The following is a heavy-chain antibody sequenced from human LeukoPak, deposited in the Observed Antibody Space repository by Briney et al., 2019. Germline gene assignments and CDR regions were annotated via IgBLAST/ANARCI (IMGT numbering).Heavy chain of an antibody. V-gene: IGHV1-8*01. D-gene: IGHD5-18*01. CDR2: MNPNSGNT. Sequence: GASVKVSCKASGYTFTSYDINWVRQATGQGFEWMGWMNPNSGNTGYAQKFQGRVTMTRNTSISTAYMELSSLRSEDTAVYYCATRPPTAMATYYFDYWGQGTLVTVSS. CDR1: GYTFTSYD. J-gene: IGHJ4*02. CDR3: ATRPPTAMATYYFDY.